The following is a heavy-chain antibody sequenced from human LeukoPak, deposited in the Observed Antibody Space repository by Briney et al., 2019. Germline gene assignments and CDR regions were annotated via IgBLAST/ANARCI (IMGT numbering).Heavy chain of an antibody. CDR2: IGAGGGPT. CDR3: ARDPNGDYVGAFDF. J-gene: IGHJ3*01. CDR1: EYTFSRYA. D-gene: IGHD4-17*01. V-gene: IGHV3-23*01. Sequence: GGYLRLSCAASEYTFSRYALIWVRQAPGKGLEWVSAIGAGGGPTLYADSVKGRFTVSRDNSRDTLYLQMNSLRVEDTAVYYCARDPNGDYVGAFDFWGQGTMVTVSS.